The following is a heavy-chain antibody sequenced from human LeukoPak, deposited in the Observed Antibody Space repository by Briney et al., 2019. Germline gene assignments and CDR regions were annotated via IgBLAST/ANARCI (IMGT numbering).Heavy chain of an antibody. CDR2: INPNSGGT. Sequence: GASVKVSCKASGYTFTGYYMHWVRQAPGQGLEWMGWINPNSGGTNYAQKFQGRVTMTRDTSISTAYMELSRLRSDDTAVYYCARDLARLEMATISSFDYWGQGTLVTVSS. J-gene: IGHJ4*02. V-gene: IGHV1-2*02. CDR1: GYTFTGYY. D-gene: IGHD5-24*01. CDR3: ARDLARLEMATISSFDY.